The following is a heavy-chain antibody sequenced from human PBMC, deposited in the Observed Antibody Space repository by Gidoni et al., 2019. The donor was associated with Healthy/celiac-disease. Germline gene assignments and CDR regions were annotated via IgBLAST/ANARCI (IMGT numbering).Heavy chain of an antibody. Sequence: QVQLVESGGGVVQPGRSLRLSCAASGFTFSSYGMHWVRQAPGKGLEWVAVIWYDGSNEYYADSVKGRFTISRDNSKNTLYLQMNSLRAEDTAVYYCAREVGGFDYWGQGTLVTVSS. CDR3: AREVGGFDY. CDR2: IWYDGSNE. D-gene: IGHD3-16*01. V-gene: IGHV3-33*01. CDR1: GFTFSSYG. J-gene: IGHJ4*02.